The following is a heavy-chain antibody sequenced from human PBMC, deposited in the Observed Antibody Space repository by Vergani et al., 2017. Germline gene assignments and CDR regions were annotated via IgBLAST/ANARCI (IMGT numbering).Heavy chain of an antibody. J-gene: IGHJ6*03. CDR1: GFTFSSYG. V-gene: IGHV3-33*01. CDR2: IWYDGSNK. Sequence: QVQLVESGGGVVQPGRSLRLSCAASGFTFSSYGMHWVRQAPGKGLEWVAVIWYDGSNKYYADSVKGRFTISRDNSKNTLYLQMNSLRAEDTAVYYCARERYGSYYYYYYYMDVWGKGTTVTVSS. D-gene: IGHD3-10*01. CDR3: ARERYGSYYYYYYYMDV.